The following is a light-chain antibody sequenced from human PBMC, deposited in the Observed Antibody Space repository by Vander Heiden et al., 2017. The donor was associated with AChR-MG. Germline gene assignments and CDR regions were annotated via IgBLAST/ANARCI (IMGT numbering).Light chain of an antibody. V-gene: IGLV1-51*01. CDR1: LSNIGYSY. Sequence: QSVLTQPPSVSAAPGQQVAIPCSGRLSNIGYSYVSWYQRLPGTAPKRLMYDNDQRPSGIPDRFSGSKSGPSATLAITGLQTGDEADYYCGTWDDSLRAVVFGTGTKVTVL. J-gene: IGLJ1*01. CDR3: GTWDDSLRAVV. CDR2: DND.